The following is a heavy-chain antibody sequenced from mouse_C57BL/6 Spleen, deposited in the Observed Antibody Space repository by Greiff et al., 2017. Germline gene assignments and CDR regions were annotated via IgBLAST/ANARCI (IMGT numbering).Heavy chain of an antibody. CDR1: GYSITSGYY. CDR3: ARDEILRYYAMDY. CDR2: ISYDGSN. J-gene: IGHJ4*01. V-gene: IGHV3-6*01. Sequence: ESGPGLVKPSQSLSLTCSVTGYSITSGYYWNWIRQFPGNKLEWMGYISYDGSNNYNPSLKNRISITRDTSKNQFFLKLNSVTTEDTATYYCARDEILRYYAMDYWGQGTSVTVSS. D-gene: IGHD1-1*01.